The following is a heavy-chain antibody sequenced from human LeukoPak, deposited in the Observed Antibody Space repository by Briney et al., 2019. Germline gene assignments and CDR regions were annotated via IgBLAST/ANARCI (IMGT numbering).Heavy chain of an antibody. CDR3: ATEPGPYSSSEGHFDY. V-gene: IGHV4-61*02. J-gene: IGHJ4*02. Sequence: SETLSLTCTVSGGSISSGSYYWSWIRQPAGKGLEWIGRIYTSGSTNYNPSLKSRVTISVDTSKNQFSLKLSSVTAADTAVYYCATEPGPYSSSEGHFDYWGQGTLVTVSS. CDR1: GGSISSGSYY. CDR2: IYTSGST. D-gene: IGHD6-6*01.